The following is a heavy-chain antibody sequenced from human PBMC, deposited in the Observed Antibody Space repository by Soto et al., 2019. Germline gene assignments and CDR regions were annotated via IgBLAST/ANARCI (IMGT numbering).Heavy chain of an antibody. CDR1: GDSVSRGSHY. J-gene: IGHJ6*02. D-gene: IGHD5-12*01. CDR2: IFYSGSS. CDR3: ARGGSDGYTGYPYYYYAMDV. Sequence: SETLSLTCTVSGDSVSRGSHYWNWIRQRPGKGLEWIGNIFYSGSSIYNPSLKSRVTMSVDRSKNQFSLKLTSVTTADTAVYYCARGGSDGYTGYPYYYYAMDVWGQGTTVTVSS. V-gene: IGHV4-61*01.